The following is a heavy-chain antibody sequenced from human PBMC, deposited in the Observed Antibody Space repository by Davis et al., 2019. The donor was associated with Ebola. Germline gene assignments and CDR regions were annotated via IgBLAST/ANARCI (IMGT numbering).Heavy chain of an antibody. Sequence: GGSLRLSCAASGFTFSSYAMHWVRQAPAKGLEWVAVISYDGSNKYYADSVKGRFTISRDNSKNTLYLQMNSLRAEDTAVYYCASGTAAWFWGQGTLVTVSS. D-gene: IGHD1-14*01. J-gene: IGHJ4*02. CDR1: GFTFSSYA. CDR2: ISYDGSNK. CDR3: ASGTAAWF. V-gene: IGHV3-30-3*01.